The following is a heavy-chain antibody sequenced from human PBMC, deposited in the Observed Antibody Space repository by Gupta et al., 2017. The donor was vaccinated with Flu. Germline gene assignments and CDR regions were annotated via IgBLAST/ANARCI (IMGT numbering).Heavy chain of an antibody. V-gene: IGHV1-2*02. CDR1: GYTFIVYY. CDR3: ARDRGYHYYYYDIDV. D-gene: IGHD6-13*01. J-gene: IGHJ6*02. Sequence: QVPLVQSGAEVKTPGASVMVSCTVSGYTFIVYYMHLVLQAPGKGLEWKGWRKPNSGGTNYAKKFQGKVTMTRDTSISTAYMELSRLRSDDTAMYYCARDRGYHYYYYDIDVWGQGTTVTVSS. CDR2: RKPNSGGT.